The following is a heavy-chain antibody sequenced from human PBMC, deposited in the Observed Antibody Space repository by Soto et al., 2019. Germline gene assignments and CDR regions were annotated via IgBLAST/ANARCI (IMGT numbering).Heavy chain of an antibody. J-gene: IGHJ6*03. Sequence: GGSLRLSCTASGFTFGDYAMSWFRQAPGKGLEWVGFIRSKAYGGTTEYAASVKGRFTISRDDSKSIAYLQMNSLKTEDTAVYYCTVELEPYYYYYYMDVWGKGTTVTVSS. D-gene: IGHD1-1*01. CDR2: IRSKAYGGTT. CDR3: TVELEPYYYYYYMDV. CDR1: GFTFGDYA. V-gene: IGHV3-49*03.